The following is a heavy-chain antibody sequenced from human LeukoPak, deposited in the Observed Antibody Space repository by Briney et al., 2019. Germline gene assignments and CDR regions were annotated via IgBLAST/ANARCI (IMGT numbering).Heavy chain of an antibody. CDR1: GFTFSNHW. V-gene: IGHV3-7*05. CDR2: IKQDGSEK. CDR3: ARAHVRYCGGDCYTAHFDY. J-gene: IGHJ4*02. Sequence: GGSLRLSCAASGFTFSNHWMSWVRQTPGTGLKWVASIKQDGSEKYYVDSVKGRFTISRDNAKTSVYLQINSLRAEDTAVYYCARAHVRYCGGDCYTAHFDYWGQGTLITVSS. D-gene: IGHD2-21*02.